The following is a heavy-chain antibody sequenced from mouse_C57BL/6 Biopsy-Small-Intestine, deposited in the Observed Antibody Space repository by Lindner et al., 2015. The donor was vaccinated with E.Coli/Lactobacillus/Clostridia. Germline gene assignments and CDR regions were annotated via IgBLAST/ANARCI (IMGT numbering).Heavy chain of an antibody. Sequence: SVKVSCKASGDTVTRYYMHCVRQAPGQGLEWMGQINPDGDATFYAQKFQGRVTMTRDTSTTTVYMELSSLRSEDTAVYYCAREECSNGVCKRSFDSWGQGTLVTASS. D-gene: IGHD1-1*02. J-gene: IGHJ4*01. CDR3: AREECSNGVCKRSFDS. V-gene: IGHV1-69*02. CDR2: INPDGDAT. CDR1: GDTVTRYY.